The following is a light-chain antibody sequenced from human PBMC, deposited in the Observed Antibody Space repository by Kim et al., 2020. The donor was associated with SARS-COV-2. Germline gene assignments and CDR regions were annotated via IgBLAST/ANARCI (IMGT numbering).Light chain of an antibody. CDR2: YDS. J-gene: IGLJ3*02. V-gene: IGLV3-21*04. Sequence: SYELTQPPAVSEAPGTTARITCGGNNIGSKSVHWYQQKPGQAPVLVIYYDSDRPSGIPERFSGSNSGNTATLTISRLEAGDEADYYCQAWDGSSDHVVFG. CDR3: QAWDGSSDHVV. CDR1: NIGSKS.